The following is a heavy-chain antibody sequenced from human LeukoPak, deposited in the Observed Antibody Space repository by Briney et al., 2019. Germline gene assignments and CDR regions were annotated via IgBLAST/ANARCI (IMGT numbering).Heavy chain of an antibody. V-gene: IGHV1-2*04. CDR3: ASGSSSNSPLVG. CDR2: INPNSGGT. J-gene: IGHJ4*02. D-gene: IGHD6-13*01. CDR1: GGTFSSYA. Sequence: ASVKVSCKASGGTFSSYAISWVRQAPGQGLEWMGWINPNSGGTNYAQKSQGWVTMTRDTSISTAYMELSRLRSDDTAVYYCASGSSSNSPLVGWGQGTLVTVSS.